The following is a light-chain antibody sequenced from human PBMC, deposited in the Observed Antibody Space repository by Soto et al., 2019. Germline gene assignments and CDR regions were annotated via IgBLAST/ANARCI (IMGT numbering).Light chain of an antibody. CDR3: QQSYSTLT. V-gene: IGKV1-39*01. Sequence: DIQMTQSPSSLSASVGDRATITCRASQSISSYLNWYQHKPGKAPKMLINAASSLQSGVPSRFSGSGSGTDFTLTISSLQPEDFATYYCQQSYSTLTFGGGTKVDIK. J-gene: IGKJ4*01. CDR1: QSISSY. CDR2: AAS.